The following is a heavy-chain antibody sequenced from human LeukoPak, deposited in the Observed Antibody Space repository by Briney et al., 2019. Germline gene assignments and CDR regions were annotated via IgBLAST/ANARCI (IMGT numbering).Heavy chain of an antibody. D-gene: IGHD2-21*01. CDR2: IIPIFGTA. CDR1: GGTFSNYA. CDR3: ARDSSEFRSLIPH. V-gene: IGHV1-69*13. J-gene: IGHJ1*01. Sequence: SVKVSCKATGGTFSNYAISWVRQAPGQGLEWMGGIIPIFGTANCAQKFQGRVTITADESTSTAYMELSSLRSEDTAVYYCARDSSEFRSLIPHWGQGTLVTVSS.